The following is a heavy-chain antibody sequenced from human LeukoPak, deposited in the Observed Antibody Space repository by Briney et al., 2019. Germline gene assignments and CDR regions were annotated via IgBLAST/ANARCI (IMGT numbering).Heavy chain of an antibody. CDR3: AREASIVGAPFDY. CDR1: GGTLSSYA. D-gene: IGHD1-26*01. V-gene: IGHV1-69*05. Sequence: SVKVSCKASGGTLSSYAISWVRQAPGQGLEWMGRIIPIFGTANYAQKFQGRVTITTDESTSTAYMELSSLRSEDTAVYYCAREASIVGAPFDYWGQGTLVTVSS. CDR2: IIPIFGTA. J-gene: IGHJ4*02.